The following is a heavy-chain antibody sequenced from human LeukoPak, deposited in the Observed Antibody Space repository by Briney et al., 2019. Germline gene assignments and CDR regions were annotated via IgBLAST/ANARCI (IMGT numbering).Heavy chain of an antibody. Sequence: SEILSLTCTVSGGSISSRSYYWGWVRQPPGKGLDWIGSIYYSGSTYYNPSLKSRVTISVDTSKNQFSLKLSSVTAADTAVYYCARRAYSDYGGVSVDPWGQGTLVTVSS. V-gene: IGHV4-39*01. J-gene: IGHJ5*02. CDR2: IYYSGST. D-gene: IGHD4-11*01. CDR1: GGSISSRSYY. CDR3: ARRAYSDYGGVSVDP.